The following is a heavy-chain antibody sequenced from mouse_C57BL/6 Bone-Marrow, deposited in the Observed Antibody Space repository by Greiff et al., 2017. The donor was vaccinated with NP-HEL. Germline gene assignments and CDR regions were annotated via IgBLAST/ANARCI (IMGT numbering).Heavy chain of an antibody. Sequence: VQLQQSVAELVRPGASVKLSCTASGFNIKNTYMHWVKQRPEQGLVWIGRIDPANGNTKYAPKFQGKATITADTSSNTAYLQLSSLTSEDTAIYYCASKLLLRYGYFDVWGTGATVTVSS. CDR2: IDPANGNT. CDR3: ASKLLLRYGYFDV. V-gene: IGHV14-3*01. D-gene: IGHD1-1*01. CDR1: GFNIKNTY. J-gene: IGHJ1*03.